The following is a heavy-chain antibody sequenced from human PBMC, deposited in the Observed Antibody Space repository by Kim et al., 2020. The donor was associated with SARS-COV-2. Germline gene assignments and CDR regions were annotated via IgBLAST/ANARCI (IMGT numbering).Heavy chain of an antibody. Sequence: GGSLRLSCAASGFTFDDYTMHWVRQAPGKGLEWVSLISWDGGSTYYADSVKGRFTISRDNSKNSLYLQMNSLRTEDTALYYCAKGGRALYYYYGMDVWGQGTTVTVSS. CDR3: AKGGRALYYYYGMDV. V-gene: IGHV3-43*01. D-gene: IGHD2-15*01. CDR1: GFTFDDYT. J-gene: IGHJ6*02. CDR2: ISWDGGST.